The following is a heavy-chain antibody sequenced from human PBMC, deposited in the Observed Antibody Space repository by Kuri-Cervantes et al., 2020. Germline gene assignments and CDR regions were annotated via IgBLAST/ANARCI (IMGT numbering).Heavy chain of an antibody. Sequence: GESLKISCAASGFTFNTYAVHWVRQAPGKGLEWIALISFDGNNKYYADSVKGRFTISRDNSKNTLYLQMNSLRAEDTAVYYCAKGHDIVGATGHFDYWGQGTLVTVSS. CDR2: ISFDGNNK. CDR1: GFTFNTYA. CDR3: AKGHDIVGATGHFDY. J-gene: IGHJ4*02. D-gene: IGHD1-26*01. V-gene: IGHV3-30-3*01.